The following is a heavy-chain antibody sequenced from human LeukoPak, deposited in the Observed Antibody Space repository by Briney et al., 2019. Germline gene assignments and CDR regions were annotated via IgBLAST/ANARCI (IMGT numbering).Heavy chain of an antibody. J-gene: IGHJ4*02. Sequence: SETLSLTCTVSGGSISSYYRSWIRQPAGEGLGWIWRIYTSGSSNYNPSLKSRLTMSVDTSKNQFSLKLSSVTAADTAVYYCARGTYCSGGSCYPYYFDYWGQGTMVTVSS. CDR1: GGSISSYY. CDR3: ARGTYCSGGSCYPYYFDY. V-gene: IGHV4-4*07. CDR2: IYTSGSS. D-gene: IGHD2-15*01.